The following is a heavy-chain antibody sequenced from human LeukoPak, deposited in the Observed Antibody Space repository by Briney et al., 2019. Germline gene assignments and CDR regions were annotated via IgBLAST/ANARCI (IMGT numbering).Heavy chain of an antibody. Sequence: PGGSLRLSCAASGFTFSNAWTSWVRQAPGKGLEWVGRIKSKTDGGTTDYAAPVKGRFTISRDDSKNTLYLQMNSLKTEDTAVYYCTTDLGYCSSTSCAYFDYWGQGTLVTVSS. CDR3: TTDLGYCSSTSCAYFDY. CDR2: IKSKTDGGTT. V-gene: IGHV3-15*01. CDR1: GFTFSNAW. J-gene: IGHJ4*02. D-gene: IGHD2-2*01.